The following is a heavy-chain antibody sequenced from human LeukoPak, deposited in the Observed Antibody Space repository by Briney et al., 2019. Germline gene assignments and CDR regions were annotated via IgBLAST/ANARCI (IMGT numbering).Heavy chain of an antibody. CDR1: GDSIGTYY. V-gene: IGHV4-59*08. D-gene: IGHD5-18*01. J-gene: IGHJ4*02. CDR3: ARLHRYSYGQPLFDY. CDR2: VYSTGTT. Sequence: PSETLSLTCTVSGDSIGTYYWRWIRQPPGKGLEWIGYVYSTGTTNYNPSLNSRVTISLDTSKNQLSLKLISVTAADTAVYYCARLHRYSYGQPLFDYWGPGTLVTVSS.